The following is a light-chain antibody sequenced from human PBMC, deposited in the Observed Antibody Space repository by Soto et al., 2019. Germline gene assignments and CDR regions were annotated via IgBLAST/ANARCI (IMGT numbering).Light chain of an antibody. CDR1: NSNIGSNY. V-gene: IGLV1-51*01. CDR2: DNN. CDR3: GTWDSSLSVGV. J-gene: IGLJ2*01. Sequence: QCVLTQAPSGSAAPGQKVTISCSGSNSNIGSNYVSWYQQLPGTAPKLLIYDNNQRPSGIPDRFSGSKSGTSATLDITGLQTGDEADYYCGTWDSSLSVGVFGGGTKLTVL.